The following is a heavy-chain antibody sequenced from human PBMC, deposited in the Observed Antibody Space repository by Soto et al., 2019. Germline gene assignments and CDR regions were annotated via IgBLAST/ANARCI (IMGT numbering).Heavy chain of an antibody. V-gene: IGHV1-69*12. CDR2: IIPIFGTA. CDR1: GGTFSSYA. CDR3: AREMGDCISTSCYYYYGMDV. D-gene: IGHD2-2*01. J-gene: IGHJ6*02. Sequence: QVQLVQSGAEVKKPGSSVKVSCKASGGTFSSYAISWVRQAPGQGLEWMGGIIPIFGTANYAQKFQGRVTITADESTSTAYMERSSLRSEDTAVYYCAREMGDCISTSCYYYYGMDVWGQGTTVTVSS.